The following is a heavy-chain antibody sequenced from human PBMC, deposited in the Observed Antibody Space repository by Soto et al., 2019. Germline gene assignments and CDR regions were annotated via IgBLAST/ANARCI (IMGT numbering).Heavy chain of an antibody. D-gene: IGHD4-4*01. Sequence: SETLSLTCTVSGGSISSGGYYWSWIRQHPGKGLEWIGYIYYSGSTYYNPSLKSRVTISVDTSKNQFSLKLSSVTAADTAVYYCARLTTNWFDPWGQGTMVTVSS. V-gene: IGHV4-31*03. J-gene: IGHJ5*02. CDR2: IYYSGST. CDR1: GGSISSGGYY. CDR3: ARLTTNWFDP.